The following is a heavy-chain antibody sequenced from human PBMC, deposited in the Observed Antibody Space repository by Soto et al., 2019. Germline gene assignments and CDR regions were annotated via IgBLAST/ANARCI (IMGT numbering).Heavy chain of an antibody. CDR2: INHSGST. CDR1: GGSFSGYY. J-gene: IGHJ4*02. CDR3: ARQYGGNLDY. Sequence: SXTLSLTCAVYGGSFSGYYWSWIRQPPGKGLEGIGGINHSGSTNYNPSLKSRVTISVDTAKNQFSLKLSSVTAADTAVYYCARQYGGNLDYWGQGTLVTVSS. V-gene: IGHV4-34*01. D-gene: IGHD5-12*01.